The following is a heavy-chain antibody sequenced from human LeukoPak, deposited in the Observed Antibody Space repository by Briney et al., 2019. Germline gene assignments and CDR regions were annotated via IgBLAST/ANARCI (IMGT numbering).Heavy chain of an antibody. CDR2: INHSGST. Sequence: PSETLSLTCAVYGGSFSDNYWSWIRQPPGKGLEWIGEINHSGSTNYSPSLRSRVTISVDRSKNQFSLNLRSVTAADTAVYYCASPTTVTTSAYRAFDIWGQGTMVTVSA. CDR3: ASPTTVTTSAYRAFDI. D-gene: IGHD4-17*01. V-gene: IGHV4-34*01. CDR1: GGSFSDNY. J-gene: IGHJ3*02.